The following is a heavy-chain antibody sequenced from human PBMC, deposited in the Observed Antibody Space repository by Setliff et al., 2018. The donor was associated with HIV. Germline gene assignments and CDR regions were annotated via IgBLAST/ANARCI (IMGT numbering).Heavy chain of an antibody. CDR3: ARGTTLNVVPDAFDI. CDR2: IYHAGNT. D-gene: IGHD4-17*01. Sequence: PSETLSLTCTVPGYSISSGYYWAWIRQPPVKGLEWIGYIYHAGNTYYNPSLKSRVTISVDTSRNQISLRLNSLTAADTAVYYCARGTTLNVVPDAFDIGGQGTMVT. V-gene: IGHV4-38-2*02. CDR1: GYSISSGYY. J-gene: IGHJ3*02.